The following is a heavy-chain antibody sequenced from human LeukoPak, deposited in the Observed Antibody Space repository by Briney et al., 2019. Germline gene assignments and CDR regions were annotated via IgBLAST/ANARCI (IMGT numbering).Heavy chain of an antibody. D-gene: IGHD2-15*01. J-gene: IGHJ4*02. Sequence: SETLSLTCSVSTDSTNTYYWSWTRQSPGKGLEWIGHIYHSGSTDYNPSFKSRVTISIDMSKKEFSLKLTSVTVADTAIYYCVRLRWELLAPYFVHWGQGAFVIASS. CDR1: TDSTNTYY. CDR2: IYHSGST. CDR3: VRLRWELLAPYFVH. V-gene: IGHV4-59*01.